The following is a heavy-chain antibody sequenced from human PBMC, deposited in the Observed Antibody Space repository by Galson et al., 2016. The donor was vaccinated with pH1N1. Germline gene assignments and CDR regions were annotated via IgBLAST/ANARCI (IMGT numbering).Heavy chain of an antibody. V-gene: IGHV1-2*02. CDR1: GYTFSGSY. CDR2: INPKSGAT. CDR3: AREGSGYDFWFDP. D-gene: IGHD5-12*01. Sequence: SVKVSCKASGYTFSGSYIHWVRQAPGQGLEWMGWINPKSGATNDAQKFRGRFTMTRDTSINTVYMDLTSLTSDDTAFYFCAREGSGYDFWFDPWGQGTPVTVSS. J-gene: IGHJ5*02.